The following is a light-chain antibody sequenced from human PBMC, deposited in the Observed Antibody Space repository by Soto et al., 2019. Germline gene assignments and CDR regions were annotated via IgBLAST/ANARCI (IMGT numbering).Light chain of an antibody. CDR3: NSYTTSGAVV. CDR1: SSDVGGYNF. J-gene: IGLJ3*02. CDR2: DVT. V-gene: IGLV2-14*03. Sequence: QSVLTQPASVSGSPGQSITISCTGTSSDVGGYNFVSWYQQHPGNAPKLIIYDVTSRPSEVSNRFSGSKSGNAASLTISALQAEDEALYYCNSYTTSGAVVFGGGTKLTVL.